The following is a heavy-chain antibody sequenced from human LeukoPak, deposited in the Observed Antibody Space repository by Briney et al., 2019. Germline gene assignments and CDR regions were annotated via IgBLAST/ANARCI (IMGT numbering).Heavy chain of an antibody. Sequence: ASVKVSCKASGNTFGNYDVIWVRQATGQGLEWMGWMNPNGGHTGYARKFQGRVAMTRSTSTGTAYMELRSLRSDDTAVYFCARGYSSGWFTDWGQGTLVTVSS. V-gene: IGHV1-8*01. CDR2: MNPNGGHT. CDR3: ARGYSSGWFTD. J-gene: IGHJ4*02. CDR1: GNTFGNYD. D-gene: IGHD6-19*01.